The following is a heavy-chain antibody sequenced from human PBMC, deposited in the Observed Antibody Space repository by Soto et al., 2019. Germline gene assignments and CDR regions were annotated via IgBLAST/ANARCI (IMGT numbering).Heavy chain of an antibody. Sequence: GGSLRLSCAASGFTFSSYSMNWVRQAPGKGLEWVSSISSSSSYIYYADSVKGRFTISRDNAKNSLYLQMNSLKTEDTAVYYCTTDLSRVTMVRGVITQVAVLGAFDIWGQGTMVTVSS. CDR2: ISSSSSYI. J-gene: IGHJ3*02. V-gene: IGHV3-21*03. CDR3: TTDLSRVTMVRGVITQVAVLGAFDI. D-gene: IGHD3-10*01. CDR1: GFTFSSYS.